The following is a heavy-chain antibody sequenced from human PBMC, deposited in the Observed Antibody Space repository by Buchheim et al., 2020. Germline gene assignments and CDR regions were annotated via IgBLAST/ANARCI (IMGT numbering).Heavy chain of an antibody. CDR3: ARGGYCSSTSCYPLFENWFDP. Sequence: QVQLVESGGGVVQPGRSLRLSCAASGFTFSSYGMHWVRQAPGKGLEWVAVIWYDGSNKYYADSVKGRFTISRDNSKNTLYLQMNSLRAEDTAVYYCARGGYCSSTSCYPLFENWFDPWGQGTL. CDR1: GFTFSSYG. J-gene: IGHJ5*02. V-gene: IGHV3-33*01. D-gene: IGHD2-2*01. CDR2: IWYDGSNK.